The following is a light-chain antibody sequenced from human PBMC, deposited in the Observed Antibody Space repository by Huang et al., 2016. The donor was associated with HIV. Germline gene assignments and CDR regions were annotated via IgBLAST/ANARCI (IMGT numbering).Light chain of an antibody. CDR3: MQTLQTPLT. CDR1: QSLLHSNGYNY. V-gene: IGKV2-28*01. CDR2: LGS. Sequence: DIVMTQSSLSLPVTPGEPASISCRSSQSLLHSNGYNYLDWYLQKPGQSPQLLIYLGSNRASGGPDRFSGSGSGTDFTLKINRVEAEDVGVYYCMQTLQTPLTFGGGTKVEIK. J-gene: IGKJ4*01.